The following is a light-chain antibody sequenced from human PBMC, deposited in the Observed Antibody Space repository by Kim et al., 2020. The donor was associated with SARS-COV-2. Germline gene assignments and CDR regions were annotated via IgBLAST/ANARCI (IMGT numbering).Light chain of an antibody. Sequence: DIQMTQSPSTLSAAVGDRVTITCRASQNINSWLDWYQQKPGKAPKLLIYKASSLESGVPSRFSGSGSGTEFTLTISSLQPDDFATYYCQQYKNHPCTFGQGTKVDIK. J-gene: IGKJ1*01. CDR1: QNINSW. CDR3: QQYKNHPCT. CDR2: KAS. V-gene: IGKV1-5*03.